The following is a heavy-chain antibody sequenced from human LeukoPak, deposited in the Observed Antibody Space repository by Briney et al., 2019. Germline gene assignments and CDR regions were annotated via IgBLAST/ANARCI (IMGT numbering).Heavy chain of an antibody. D-gene: IGHD2-2*01. J-gene: IGHJ4*02. Sequence: GESLKISCNASGYSFTDSWIGWVRQMPGKGLEWMAIIYPSDSDIKYSPSFQGQVSISADKSISTTFLQWSGLKASDTAMYFCARFRQSPCTATNCYHYFDYWGQGTLVTVSS. V-gene: IGHV5-51*01. CDR1: GYSFTDSW. CDR3: ARFRQSPCTATNCYHYFDY. CDR2: IYPSDSDI.